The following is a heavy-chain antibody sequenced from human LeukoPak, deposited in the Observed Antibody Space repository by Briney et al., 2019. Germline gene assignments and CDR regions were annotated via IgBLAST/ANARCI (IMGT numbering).Heavy chain of an antibody. Sequence: GGSLRLSCAASGFIFSSYGIHWGRQAPGKGLGWVALMAGDGSSVYYADSVKGRFTISRDNSKNTVYLQMTSLRPEDTAVYYCAKAAVSSKRWTPFDDWGRGTLVTVSS. CDR3: AKAAVSSKRWTPFDD. V-gene: IGHV3-30*18. J-gene: IGHJ4*02. CDR1: GFIFSSYG. CDR2: MAGDGSSV. D-gene: IGHD5/OR15-5a*01.